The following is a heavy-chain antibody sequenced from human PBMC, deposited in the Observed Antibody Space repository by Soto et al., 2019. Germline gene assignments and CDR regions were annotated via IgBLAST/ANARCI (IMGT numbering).Heavy chain of an antibody. CDR1: GFSFSSYG. CDR2: ISYDGSNK. V-gene: IGHV3-30*18. CDR3: AKDGYSSSRSTLPDY. D-gene: IGHD6-13*01. Sequence: QVQLVESGGGVVQPGRSLRLSCAASGFSFSSYGMHWVRQAPGKGVEWVAVISYDGSNKYYADSVKGRFTISRDNSKNTLYLQMNSLIAEDTAVYYCAKDGYSSSRSTLPDYWGQGTLVTVSS. J-gene: IGHJ4*02.